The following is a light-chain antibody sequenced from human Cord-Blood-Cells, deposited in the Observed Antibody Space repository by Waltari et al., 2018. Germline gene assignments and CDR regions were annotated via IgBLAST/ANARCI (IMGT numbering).Light chain of an antibody. CDR3: SSYTSSSTLV. Sequence: QSALPQPASVSGSPGQSLTISCTGTSIDVGGYNYVSWYQQHPGKAPKLMIYDVSNRPSGVSNRVSGSKSGNTASLTISGLQAEDEADYYCSSYTSSSTLVFGGGTKLTVL. CDR1: SIDVGGYNY. V-gene: IGLV2-14*03. J-gene: IGLJ3*02. CDR2: DVS.